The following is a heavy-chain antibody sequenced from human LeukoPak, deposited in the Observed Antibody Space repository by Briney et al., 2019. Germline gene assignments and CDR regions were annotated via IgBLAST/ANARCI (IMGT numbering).Heavy chain of an antibody. CDR1: GFTFSSYV. V-gene: IGHV3-23*01. CDR3: AKVRISITPTDY. D-gene: IGHD2/OR15-2a*01. CDR2: ISGSGGST. Sequence: GGSLRLSCAACGFTFSSYVMSWVRPAPGKGLEWVSAISGSGGSTYYADSVKGRFTISRDNSKNTLYLQMNSLRAEDTAVYYCAKVRISITPTDYWGQGTLVTVSS. J-gene: IGHJ4*02.